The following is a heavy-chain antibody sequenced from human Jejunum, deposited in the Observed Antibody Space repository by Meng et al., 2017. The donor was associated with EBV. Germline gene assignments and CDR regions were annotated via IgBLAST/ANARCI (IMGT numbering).Heavy chain of an antibody. CDR2: IYNSEST. V-gene: IGHV4-61*08. Sequence: QVQTQESGPGLVTPSETLSLPCTVSGGPVSSGGYYWSWIRQPPGKGLEWIGYIYNSESTNYKSSLKSRVTISADTSKNQFSLRLSSVTAADTAVYYCARDQNGSYFAYWGQGTLVTVSS. J-gene: IGHJ4*02. CDR1: GGPVSSGGYY. CDR3: ARDQNGSYFAY. D-gene: IGHD1-26*01.